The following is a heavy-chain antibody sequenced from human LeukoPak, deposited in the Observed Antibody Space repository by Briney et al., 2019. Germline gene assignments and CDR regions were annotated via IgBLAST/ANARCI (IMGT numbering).Heavy chain of an antibody. CDR1: GGSISSSSYY. CDR2: INYSGST. D-gene: IGHD2-2*01. Sequence: SETLSLTCTVSGGSISSSSYYWGWIRQPPGKGLVWIGSINYSGSTYYNPSLKSRVTISVDTSKNQFSLKLGSVTAADTAVYYCARQRCTSTSCQFDYWGQGTLVTVSS. V-gene: IGHV4-39*01. J-gene: IGHJ4*02. CDR3: ARQRCTSTSCQFDY.